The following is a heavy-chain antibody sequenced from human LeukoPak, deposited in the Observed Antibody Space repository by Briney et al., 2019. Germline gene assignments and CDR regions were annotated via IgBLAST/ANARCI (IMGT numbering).Heavy chain of an antibody. Sequence: GGSLRLSCAASGFTFSTNSMNWVRQAPGKGLEWVSYISSTGGTIYYADSMKGRFTISRDNAKNSLYLQMNSLRAEDTAVYYCAGNYGDYQGDGMDVWGQGTTVTVSS. CDR2: ISSTGGTI. D-gene: IGHD4-17*01. CDR1: GFTFSTNS. V-gene: IGHV3-48*04. CDR3: AGNYGDYQGDGMDV. J-gene: IGHJ6*02.